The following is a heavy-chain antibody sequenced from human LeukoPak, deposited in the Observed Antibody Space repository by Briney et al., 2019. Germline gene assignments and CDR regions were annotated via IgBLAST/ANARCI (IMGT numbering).Heavy chain of an antibody. D-gene: IGHD2-15*01. CDR2: TYYRSKWYN. CDR3: ARAIYCSGGSCYSRRGAYYYYYTDV. J-gene: IGHJ6*03. CDR1: GDSVSSNSAA. Sequence: SQTLSLTCAISGDSVSSNSAAWNWIRQSPSRGLEWLGRTYYRSKWYNDYAVSVKSLITINPDTSKNQFSLQLNSVTPEDTAVYYCARAIYCSGGSCYSRRGAYYYYYTDVWGKGTTVTVSS. V-gene: IGHV6-1*01.